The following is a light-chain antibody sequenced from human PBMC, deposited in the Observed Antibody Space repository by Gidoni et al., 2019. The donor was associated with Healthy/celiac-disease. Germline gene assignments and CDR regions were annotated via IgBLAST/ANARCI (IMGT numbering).Light chain of an antibody. J-gene: IGLJ2*01. Sequence: QAVLTQPPSVSGAPGQRVTISCTGSSSNIGAGYDVHWYKQLPGTAPKLLIYGNRTRPSVVPDRFSGSKSGTSASLAITGLQAEDEADYYCQSYDSSLSGSVFGGGTKLTVL. V-gene: IGLV1-40*01. CDR2: GNR. CDR3: QSYDSSLSGSV. CDR1: SSNIGAGYD.